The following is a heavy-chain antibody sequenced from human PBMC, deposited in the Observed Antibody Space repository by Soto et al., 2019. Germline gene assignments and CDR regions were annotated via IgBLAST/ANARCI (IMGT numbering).Heavy chain of an antibody. D-gene: IGHD1-1*01. Sequence: TLSLTCTVSGASISGFYWSWIRKSAGKGLEWIGRIYATGTTDYNPSLKSRVMMSVDTSKKQFSLKLRSATAADTAVYYCVRDGTKTLRDWFDPWGQGISVTVSS. CDR2: IYATGTT. V-gene: IGHV4-4*07. J-gene: IGHJ5*02. CDR3: VRDGTKTLRDWFDP. CDR1: GASISGFY.